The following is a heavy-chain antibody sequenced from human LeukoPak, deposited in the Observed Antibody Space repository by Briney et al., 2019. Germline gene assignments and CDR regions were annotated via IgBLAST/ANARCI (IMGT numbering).Heavy chain of an antibody. V-gene: IGHV4-34*01. CDR1: GGSLSYYY. J-gene: IGHJ4*02. Sequence: SETLYFTCAVYGGSLSYYYWSWIRQPPEKGLEWIGEINRSGSTNYNPSLKSRVSISVDTSKNQFSLKLSSVTAADTAVYYCARGGFYCGDDCYVDYWGQGTLVTVSS. CDR2: INRSGST. CDR3: ARGGFYCGDDCYVDY. D-gene: IGHD2-21*02.